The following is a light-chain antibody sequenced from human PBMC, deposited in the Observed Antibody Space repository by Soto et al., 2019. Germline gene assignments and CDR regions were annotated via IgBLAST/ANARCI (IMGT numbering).Light chain of an antibody. CDR3: QLYNTYWGT. V-gene: IGKV1-5*01. CDR2: DAS. J-gene: IGKJ4*01. Sequence: DIQITQSPSTLSASVGDSLTITCRASQTIGSRLAWYHQKSGKAPKLLILDASSWQCGVPSRFSGSGSGTEFTLTISSLQPDDLATYYCQLYNTYWGTFGGGTKVEIK. CDR1: QTIGSR.